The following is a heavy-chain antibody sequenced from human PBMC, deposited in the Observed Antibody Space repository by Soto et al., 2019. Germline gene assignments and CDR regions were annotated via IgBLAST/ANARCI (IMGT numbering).Heavy chain of an antibody. CDR1: GGSFSGYY. J-gene: IGHJ4*02. Sequence: SETLSLTCAVYGGSFSGYYWSWIRQPPGKGLEWIGEINHSGSTNYNPSLKSRVTISVDTSKNQFSLKLSSVTAADTAVYYCARNSSGWSTHKGINDYYFDYWGQGALVTVS. D-gene: IGHD6-19*01. V-gene: IGHV4-34*01. CDR3: ARNSSGWSTHKGINDYYFDY. CDR2: INHSGST.